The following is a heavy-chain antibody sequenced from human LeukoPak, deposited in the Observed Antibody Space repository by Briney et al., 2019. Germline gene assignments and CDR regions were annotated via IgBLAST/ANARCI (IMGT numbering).Heavy chain of an antibody. J-gene: IGHJ4*02. CDR1: GFTFSSYS. V-gene: IGHV3-21*01. D-gene: IGHD6-19*01. CDR3: ARVWSSGWSSPFDY. Sequence: GGSLRLSCAASGFTFSSYSMNWVRQAPGKGLEWVSSISSSSSYIYYADSVKGRFTISRDNAKNSLYLQMNSLRAEDTAVYYCARVWSSGWSSPFDYWGQGTLVTVSS. CDR2: ISSSSSYI.